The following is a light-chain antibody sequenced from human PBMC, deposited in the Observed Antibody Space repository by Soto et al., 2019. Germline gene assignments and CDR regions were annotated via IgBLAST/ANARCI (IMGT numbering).Light chain of an antibody. CDR2: GAS. CDR3: QQRDSWPIT. CDR1: QSVGID. V-gene: IGKV3-15*01. Sequence: IVMTQSPATLSVSPGERATLSCRASQSVGIDLAWYQQTPGQAPRLLIYGASTRATGIPVRFSGSASGTEFTLTISRLEPEDFAVYYCQQRDSWPITFGQGTRLEI. J-gene: IGKJ5*01.